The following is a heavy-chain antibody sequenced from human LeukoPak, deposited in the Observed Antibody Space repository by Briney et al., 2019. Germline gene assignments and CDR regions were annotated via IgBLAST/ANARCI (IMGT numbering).Heavy chain of an antibody. CDR3: ARDSGSRLRGFDY. J-gene: IGHJ4*02. D-gene: IGHD1-26*01. CDR1: GFTSSSYE. CDR2: ISSSGSTI. V-gene: IGHV3-48*03. Sequence: GGSLRLSCAASGFTSSSYEMNWVRQAPGKGLEWVSYISSSGSTIYYADSVKGRFTISRDNAKNSLYLQMNSLRAEDTAVYYCARDSGSRLRGFDYWGQGTLVTVSS.